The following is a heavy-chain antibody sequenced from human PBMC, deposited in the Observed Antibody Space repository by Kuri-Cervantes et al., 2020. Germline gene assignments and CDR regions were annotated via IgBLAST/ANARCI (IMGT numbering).Heavy chain of an antibody. D-gene: IGHD3-3*01. CDR1: GSSISHYY. Sequence: SETLSLTCAVSGSSISHYYWSWVRQPPGKGLQWIGYVYNSGITDYNPSLKSRVTFAIDTSKNQFSLKLNSVTAADTAVYYCARGTAYNFWSGKYYFDNWGQGTLVTVSS. J-gene: IGHJ4*02. V-gene: IGHV4-59*12. CDR3: ARGTAYNFWSGKYYFDN. CDR2: VYNSGIT.